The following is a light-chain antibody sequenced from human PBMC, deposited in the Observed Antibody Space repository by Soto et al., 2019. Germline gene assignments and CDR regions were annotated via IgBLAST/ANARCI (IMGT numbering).Light chain of an antibody. V-gene: IGKV3-20*01. CDR3: QHYGRSAYT. Sequence: EIVLTQSPGTLSLSPGERATLSCRASQSVSSNYLAWYQQTPGQAPRLLIYGASSRATGIPDRFSGSGSGTDFTLTISRLAPEDFAVYYCQHYGRSAYTFGQGTTLEIK. CDR1: QSVSSNY. CDR2: GAS. J-gene: IGKJ2*01.